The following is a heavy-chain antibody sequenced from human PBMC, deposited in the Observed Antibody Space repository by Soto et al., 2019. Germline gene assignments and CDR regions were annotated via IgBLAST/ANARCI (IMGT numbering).Heavy chain of an antibody. CDR1: GFTFSSYV. CDR2: ISGSGGSA. J-gene: IGHJ4*02. V-gene: IGHV3-23*01. Sequence: PGGSLRLSCTVAGFTFSSYVMSWVRQAPGKGLEWVSAISGSGGSAYYADSVKGRFTISRDNVKNSLYLQMNSLRAEDTAVYYCASGTNGAYFVYWGQGILVTVSS. D-gene: IGHD2-8*01. CDR3: ASGTNGAYFVY.